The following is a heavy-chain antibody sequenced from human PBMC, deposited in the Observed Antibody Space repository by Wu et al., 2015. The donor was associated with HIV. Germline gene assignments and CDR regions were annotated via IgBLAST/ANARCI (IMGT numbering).Heavy chain of an antibody. J-gene: IGHJ5*02. D-gene: IGHD6-19*01. CDR3: ARLAVTGRSWFDP. Sequence: QVQLVQSGAEVKKPGASVEVSCKASGYTFTAYYIHWARQAPGQGLEWMGWINPNSGGTKYAQKFQGRVTMTGDTSSNTAYMEVSRLTSDDTAVYYCARLAVTGRSWFDPWGQGTLVTVSS. V-gene: IGHV1-2*02. CDR2: INPNSGGT. CDR1: GYTFTAYY.